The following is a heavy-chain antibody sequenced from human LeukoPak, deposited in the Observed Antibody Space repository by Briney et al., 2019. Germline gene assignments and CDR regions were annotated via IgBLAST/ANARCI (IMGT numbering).Heavy chain of an antibody. V-gene: IGHV4-34*01. J-gene: IGHJ4*02. CDR2: INHSGST. CDR1: GGSFSGYY. Sequence: PSETLSLTCAVCGGSFSGYYWSWIRQPPGKGLEWIGEINHSGSTNYNPSLKSRVTISVDTSKNQFSLKLSSVTAADTAVYYCARPRNWGGYYLDYWGQGTLVTVSS. CDR3: ARPRNWGGYYLDY. D-gene: IGHD7-27*01.